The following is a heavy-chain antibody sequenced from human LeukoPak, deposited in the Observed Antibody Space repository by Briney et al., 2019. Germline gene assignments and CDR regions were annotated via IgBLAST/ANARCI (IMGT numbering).Heavy chain of an antibody. Sequence: ASVKVACNASGYTFTSYGISWVRQPPGQGLEWMGWISAYNGNTNYAQKLQGRATMTTDTSTSTAYMELRSLRSDDTAVYYCARDEVASPYYFDYWGQGTLVTVSS. J-gene: IGHJ4*02. CDR3: ARDEVASPYYFDY. D-gene: IGHD2-15*01. CDR2: ISAYNGNT. CDR1: GYTFTSYG. V-gene: IGHV1-18*04.